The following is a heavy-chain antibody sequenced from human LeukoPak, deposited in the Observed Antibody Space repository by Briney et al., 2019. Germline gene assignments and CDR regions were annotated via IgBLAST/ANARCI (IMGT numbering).Heavy chain of an antibody. J-gene: IGHJ1*01. CDR2: IIPIFGTA. CDR3: ARDLPNFSSGWAVEYFQH. CDR1: GGTFSSYA. V-gene: IGHV1-69*05. D-gene: IGHD6-19*01. Sequence: SVKVSCKASGGTFSSYAISWVRQAPGQGLEWMGGIIPIFGTANYAQKFQGRVTITTDESTSTAYMELSSLRSEDTAVCYCARDLPNFSSGWAVEYFQHWGQGTLVTVSS.